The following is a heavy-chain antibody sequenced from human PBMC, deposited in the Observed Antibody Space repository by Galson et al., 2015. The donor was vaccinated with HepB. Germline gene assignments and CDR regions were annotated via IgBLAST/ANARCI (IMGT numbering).Heavy chain of an antibody. CDR1: GFTFSSYA. J-gene: IGHJ6*02. V-gene: IGHV3-30-3*01. CDR3: AREGVAAAGTLQYDYYYYGMDV. D-gene: IGHD6-13*01. CDR2: ISYDGSNK. Sequence: PRLSCAASGFTFSSYAMHWVRQAPGKGLEWVAVISYDGSNKYYADSVKGRFTISRDNSKNTLYLQMNSLRAEDTAVYYCAREGVAAAGTLQYDYYYYGMDVWGQGTTVTVSS.